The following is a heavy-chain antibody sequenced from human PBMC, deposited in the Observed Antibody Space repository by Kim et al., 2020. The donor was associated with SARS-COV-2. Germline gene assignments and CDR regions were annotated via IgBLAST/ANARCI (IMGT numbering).Heavy chain of an antibody. CDR2: T. CDR3: ARGSGWAFDY. V-gene: IGHV1-3*01. Sequence: TKYSQKFRGRVTITRDTTASTAYMELSSLRSEDTAVYYCARGSGWAFDYWGQGTLVSVAS. D-gene: IGHD6-19*01. J-gene: IGHJ4*02.